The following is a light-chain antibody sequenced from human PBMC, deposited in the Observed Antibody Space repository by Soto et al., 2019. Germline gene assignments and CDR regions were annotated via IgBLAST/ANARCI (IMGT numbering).Light chain of an antibody. CDR1: SSDVGSYDL. J-gene: IGLJ1*01. Sequence: QSALTQPASVSGSPGQSITISCTVTSSDVGSYDLVSWYQQYPGKAPKLLIFEVTKRPSGVSDRFSGSKSGNTASLTISGLLAEYEAVYYCCANAGNTIFYVFGTGTKVTVL. V-gene: IGLV2-23*02. CDR2: EVT. CDR3: CANAGNTIFYV.